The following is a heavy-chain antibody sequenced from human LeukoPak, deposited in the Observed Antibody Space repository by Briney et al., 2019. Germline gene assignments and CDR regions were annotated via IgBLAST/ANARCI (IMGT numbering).Heavy chain of an antibody. J-gene: IGHJ4*02. CDR1: GFTFSNYA. Sequence: GGSLRLSCAASGFTFSNYAMSWVHQAPGKGLEWVSYISSSGSTIYYADSVKGRFTISRDNAKNSLYLQMNSLRAEDTAVYYCARGGYDILTGDTGIDYWGQGTLVTVSS. CDR2: ISSSGSTI. V-gene: IGHV3-48*03. D-gene: IGHD3-9*01. CDR3: ARGGYDILTGDTGIDY.